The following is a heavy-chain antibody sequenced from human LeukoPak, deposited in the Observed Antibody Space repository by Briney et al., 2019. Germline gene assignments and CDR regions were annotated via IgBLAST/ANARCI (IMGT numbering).Heavy chain of an antibody. CDR2: IHYDGNNK. D-gene: IGHD3-10*01. Sequence: GGSLRLSCAASGFSFSSSAMHWVRQAPGKGLDWVAFIHYDGNNKYYADSVKGRFTISRDNSKNTVYLQMNSLRAEDTAVYYCARDGIWFGEFNWGQGTLVTVSS. CDR3: ARDGIWFGEFN. CDR1: GFSFSSSA. J-gene: IGHJ4*02. V-gene: IGHV3-30*02.